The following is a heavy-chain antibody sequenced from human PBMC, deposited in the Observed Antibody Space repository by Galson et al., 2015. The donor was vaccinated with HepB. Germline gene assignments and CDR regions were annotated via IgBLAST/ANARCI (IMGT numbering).Heavy chain of an antibody. J-gene: IGHJ3*02. CDR1: GFSFSSYW. Sequence: SLRLSCAASGFSFSSYWMSWVRQAPGKGLECVANIKQDGSEKYYVDSVKGRFTISRENAKNSLYLQMNNLRAGDTAVYYCVRDAAVADVGSFDIWGQGTMVTVSS. CDR2: IKQDGSEK. V-gene: IGHV3-7*01. CDR3: VRDAAVADVGSFDI. D-gene: IGHD6-19*01.